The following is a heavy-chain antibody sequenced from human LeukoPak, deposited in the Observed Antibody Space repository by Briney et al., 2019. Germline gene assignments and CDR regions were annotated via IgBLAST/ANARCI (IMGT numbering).Heavy chain of an antibody. CDR3: ARGSDSWSGSVTNHYYYYMDV. V-gene: IGHV3-21*01. J-gene: IGHJ6*03. CDR1: GFKFRTFA. D-gene: IGHD3-3*01. Sequence: GGSLRLSCAASGFKFRTFALNWVRQAPGKGLEWVSSISSNDNYMYYGDSVKGRFTISRDNAKNSLYLQMNSLRAEDTAVYYCARGSDSWSGSVTNHYYYYMDVWGKGTTVTVSS. CDR2: ISSNDNYM.